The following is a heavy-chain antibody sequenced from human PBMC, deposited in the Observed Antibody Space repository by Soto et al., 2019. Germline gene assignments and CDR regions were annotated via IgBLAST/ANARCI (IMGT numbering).Heavy chain of an antibody. Sequence: QVQLVQSGAEVKKPGSSVEVSCKASGGTFSSYTISWVRQAPGQGLEWMGRIIPILGIANYAQKFQGRVTITADKSTSTAYMELSSLRSEDTAVYYCAVTYCSTTSCSGGYCSGGICQEDYWGQGTLDTVSS. CDR3: AVTYCSTTSCSGGYCSGGICQEDY. CDR2: IIPILGIA. D-gene: IGHD2-15*01. J-gene: IGHJ4*02. V-gene: IGHV1-69*02. CDR1: GGTFSSYT.